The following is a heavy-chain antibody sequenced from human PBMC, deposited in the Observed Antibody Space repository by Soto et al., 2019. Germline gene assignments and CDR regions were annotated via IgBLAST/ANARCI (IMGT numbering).Heavy chain of an antibody. CDR2: MGYNGFT. Sequence: QVQLQESGPGLVKPSETLSLTCTISGGPMNNYYCSWFRQPRGQGLEWIGYMGYNGFTRYNPSLRSRAAISLDTAKTQFSLNLSSVTAADTALYYCARQGFGELHGLVDVWGQGITVTVSS. CDR1: GGPMNNYY. CDR3: ARQGFGELHGLVDV. J-gene: IGHJ6*02. D-gene: IGHD3-10*01. V-gene: IGHV4-59*08.